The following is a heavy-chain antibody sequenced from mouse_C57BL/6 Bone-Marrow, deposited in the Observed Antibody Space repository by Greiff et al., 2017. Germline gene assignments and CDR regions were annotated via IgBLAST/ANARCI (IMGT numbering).Heavy chain of an antibody. CDR2: IDPENGDT. CDR3: TTRTTVVPPWFAY. J-gene: IGHJ3*01. CDR1: GFNIKDDY. V-gene: IGHV14-4*01. Sequence: VQLKQSGAELVRPGASVKLSSTASGFNIKDDYMHWVKQRPEQGLEWIGWIDPENGDTEYASKFQGKATITADTSSNTAYLQLSSLTSEDTAVYYCTTRTTVVPPWFAYWGQGTLVTVSA. D-gene: IGHD1-1*01.